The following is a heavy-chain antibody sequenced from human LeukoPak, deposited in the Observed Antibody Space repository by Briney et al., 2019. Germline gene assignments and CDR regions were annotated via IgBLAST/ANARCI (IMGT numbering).Heavy chain of an antibody. J-gene: IGHJ6*04. CDR2: ISGSGGST. CDR1: GFTFSSYA. CDR3: AKDGYSYGPVDV. D-gene: IGHD5-18*01. V-gene: IGHV3-23*01. Sequence: QSGGSLRLSCAASGFTFSSYAMSWVRQAPGKGLEWVSAISGSGGSTYYAASVKGRFTISRNNSKNTLYLQMNSLSAEDTAVYYCAKDGYSYGPVDVWGKGTTVTVSS.